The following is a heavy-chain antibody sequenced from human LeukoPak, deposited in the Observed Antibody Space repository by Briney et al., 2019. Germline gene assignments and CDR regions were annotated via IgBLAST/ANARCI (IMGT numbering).Heavy chain of an antibody. V-gene: IGHV3-23*01. J-gene: IGHJ6*03. CDR2: ISGSGGST. CDR1: GFTFSSYA. CDR3: AKGGPYYDFWSGYYESRYYYYMDV. Sequence: GGSLRLSCAASGFTFSSYAMSWVRQAPGKGLEWVSAISGSGGSTYYADSVKGRFTIYRDNSKNPLYLQMNSLRAEDTAVYYCAKGGPYYDFWSGYYESRYYYYMDVWGKGTTVTVSS. D-gene: IGHD3-3*01.